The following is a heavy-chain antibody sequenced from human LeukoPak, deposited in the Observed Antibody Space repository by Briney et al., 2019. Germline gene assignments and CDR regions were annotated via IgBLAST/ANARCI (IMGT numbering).Heavy chain of an antibody. Sequence: SETLSLTCTVSGGSISSGGYYWSWIRQHPGKGLEWIGYIYYSGSTYYNPSLKSRVTISVDTSKNQFSLKLSSVTAADTAVYYCARGVKGQVDYWGQGTLVTVSS. CDR3: ARGVKGQVDY. D-gene: IGHD4-11*01. CDR1: GGSISSGGYY. J-gene: IGHJ4*02. V-gene: IGHV4-31*03. CDR2: IYYSGST.